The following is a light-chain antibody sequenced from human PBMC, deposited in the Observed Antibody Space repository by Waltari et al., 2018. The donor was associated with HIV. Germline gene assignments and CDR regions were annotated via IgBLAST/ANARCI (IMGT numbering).Light chain of an antibody. CDR2: RNG. Sequence: QSVLTQPPSASGTPGQRLTLSCSGSSSNIGINYVYWYQHFPGTAPKLLMYRNGQRPSGVPARFSGSKSGTSASLAISGLRAEDEADYYCATWDDNLGGRVFGGGTKLTVL. CDR3: ATWDDNLGGRV. J-gene: IGLJ3*02. V-gene: IGLV1-47*01. CDR1: SSNIGINY.